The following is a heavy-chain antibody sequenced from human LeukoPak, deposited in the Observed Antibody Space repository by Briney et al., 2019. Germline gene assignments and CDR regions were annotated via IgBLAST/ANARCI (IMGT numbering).Heavy chain of an antibody. V-gene: IGHV3-23*01. CDR1: GFTFSSYA. J-gene: IGHJ5*02. CDR3: ARDIVVVPAAGFDP. Sequence: GGSLRLSCAASGFTFSSYAMSWVRQAPGKGLEWVSAISGSGGSTYYADSVKGRFTISRDNSKNTLYLQMNSLRAEDTAVYYCARDIVVVPAAGFDPWGQGTLVTVSS. D-gene: IGHD2-2*01. CDR2: ISGSGGST.